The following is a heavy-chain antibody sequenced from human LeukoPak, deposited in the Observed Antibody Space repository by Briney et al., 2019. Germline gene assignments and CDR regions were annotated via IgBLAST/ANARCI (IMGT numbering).Heavy chain of an antibody. CDR2: IYYNGST. CDR3: ARSDGWSRGRFDY. Sequence: TSETLSLTCTVSGGSISGYYWSWIRQPPGKGLEWIGYIYYNGSTNYNPSLKSRVTISVDTSKNQFSLKLSSVTAADTAVYYCARSDGWSRGRFDYWGQGTLVTVSS. D-gene: IGHD6-19*01. V-gene: IGHV4-59*08. CDR1: GGSISGYY. J-gene: IGHJ4*02.